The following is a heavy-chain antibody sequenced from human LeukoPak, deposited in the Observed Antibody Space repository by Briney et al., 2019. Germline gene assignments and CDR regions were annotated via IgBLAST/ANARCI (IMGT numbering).Heavy chain of an antibody. CDR2: ISSSGSTI. D-gene: IGHD3-3*01. J-gene: IGHJ4*02. Sequence: GGSLRLSCAASGFTFSDYYMSWIRQAPGKGLEWVSYISSSGSTIYYADSVKGRFTISRDNAKNSLYLQMNSPRAEDTAVYYCARLVGVVIPKYYFDYWGQGTLVTVSS. V-gene: IGHV3-11*01. CDR3: ARLVGVVIPKYYFDY. CDR1: GFTFSDYY.